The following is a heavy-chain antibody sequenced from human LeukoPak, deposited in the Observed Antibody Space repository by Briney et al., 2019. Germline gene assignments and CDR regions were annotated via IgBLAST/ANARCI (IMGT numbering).Heavy chain of an antibody. V-gene: IGHV3-15*01. CDR1: GFNFRNAW. CDR3: TSISASVLGESFDY. CDR2: IKSKVDGGTT. D-gene: IGHD3-16*01. J-gene: IGHJ4*02. Sequence: PGRSLRLSCAASGFNFRNAWMGWVRQAPGKGLEWVGRIKSKVDGGTTDFAAPVKGRFTISRDDSKNTQSLQMNSLKIEDTAVYYCTSISASVLGESFDYWGQGTLVIVSS.